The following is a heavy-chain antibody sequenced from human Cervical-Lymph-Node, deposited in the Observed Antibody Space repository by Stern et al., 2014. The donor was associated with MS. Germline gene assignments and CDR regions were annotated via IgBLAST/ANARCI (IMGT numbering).Heavy chain of an antibody. CDR1: GFILTGHY. V-gene: IGHV3-72*01. Sequence: EVQLVESGGGLVQPGGSLRLSCAASGFILTGHYMDWVRQAPGKGLEWVGRTRNKVNNYATEYAASVKGRFTFSRDDSKNSLYLQMNSLKTEDTAVYYCARAKNSGGSGEYWGQGTLVTVSS. CDR3: ARAKNSGGSGEY. D-gene: IGHD1-14*01. J-gene: IGHJ4*02. CDR2: TRNKVNNYAT.